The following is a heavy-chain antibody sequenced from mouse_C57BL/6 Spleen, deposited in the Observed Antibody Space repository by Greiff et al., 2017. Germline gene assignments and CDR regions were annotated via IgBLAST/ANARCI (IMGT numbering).Heavy chain of an antibody. CDR3: ARNYYGSSYHGDY. Sequence: VQLKESGPVLVKPGASVKMSCKASGYTFTDYYMNWVKKSHGKSLEWIGVINPYNGGNSYNHKFKGKATLTVDKSSITAYIELNSLTSEDSAVYYRARNYYGSSYHGDYWGQGTSVTVSS. V-gene: IGHV1-19*01. J-gene: IGHJ4*01. CDR2: INPYNGGN. D-gene: IGHD1-1*01. CDR1: GYTFTDYY.